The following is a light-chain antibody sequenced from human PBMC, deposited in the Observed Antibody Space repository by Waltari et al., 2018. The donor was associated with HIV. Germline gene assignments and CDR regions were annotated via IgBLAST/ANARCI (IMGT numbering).Light chain of an antibody. CDR2: EGN. CDR1: RSDIGAYSY. CDR3: TSYGGRNNRVL. J-gene: IGLJ2*01. V-gene: IGLV2-8*01. Sequence: QSALTQPPSASGSPEQSVTISCTGTRSDIGAYSYVSWYQQHPGKAPKLLIYEGNKRPSGVPDRFSGSKSGDTASLTVAGLQAEDEADYYCTSYGGRNNRVLFGGGTRLTVL.